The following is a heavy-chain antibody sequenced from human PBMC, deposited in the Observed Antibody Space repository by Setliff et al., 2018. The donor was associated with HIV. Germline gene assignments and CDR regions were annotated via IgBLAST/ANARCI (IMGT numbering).Heavy chain of an antibody. V-gene: IGHV4-61*09. J-gene: IGHJ4*02. CDR2: IYTSGSP. CDR3: ARWVYNGAWSLDY. D-gene: IGHD6-19*01. CDR1: GGSVNSGNYH. Sequence: LSLTCSVSGGSVNSGNYHWAWIRQPAGKGLEWIGHIYTSGSPHYKSSLTSRLTISLDTSRNQFSLKLTSVTAADSATYYCARWVYNGAWSLDYWGQGTLVTVSS.